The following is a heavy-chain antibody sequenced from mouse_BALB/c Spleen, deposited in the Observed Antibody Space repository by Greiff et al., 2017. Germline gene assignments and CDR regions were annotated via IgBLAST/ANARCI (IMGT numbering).Heavy chain of an antibody. CDR1: GFTFSSFG. CDR2: ISSGSSTI. V-gene: IGHV5-17*02. CDR3: ARQELRYFDV. J-gene: IGHJ1*01. Sequence: EVNLVESGGGLVQPGGSRKLSCAASGFTFSSFGMHWVRQAPEKGLEWVAYISSGSSTIYYADTVKGRFTISRDNPKNTLFLQMTSLRSEDTAMYYCARQELRYFDVWGAGTTVTVSS.